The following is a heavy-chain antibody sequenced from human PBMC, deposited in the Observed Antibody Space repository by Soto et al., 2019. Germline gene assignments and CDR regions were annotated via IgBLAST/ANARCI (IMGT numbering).Heavy chain of an antibody. Sequence: QVQLVQSGAEVKQPGASVKVSCKASGYMFSVYHLHWLRQAPGQGLEWMGWVYAGSGGTRYGKMFEGRVTMTRDTSINTAYMELSRLTSDDTAVYYCARELQRGLDVWGQGTTVIVSS. CDR2: VYAGSGGT. CDR1: GYMFSVYH. V-gene: IGHV1-2*02. CDR3: ARELQRGLDV. J-gene: IGHJ6*02.